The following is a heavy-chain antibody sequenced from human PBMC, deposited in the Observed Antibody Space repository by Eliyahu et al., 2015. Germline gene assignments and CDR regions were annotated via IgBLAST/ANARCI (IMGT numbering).Heavy chain of an antibody. CDR3: ARDLQASGFWSGYSTHYYGMDV. V-gene: IGHV5-51*01. J-gene: IGHJ6*02. Sequence: EVQLVQSGAEVKKPGESLKISCKGSGYXFTSYXIGWXXQMPGKGLEWMGIIYPGDSDTRYSPSFQGQVTISADKSISTAYLQWSSLKASDTAMYYCARDLQASGFWSGYSTHYYGMDVWGQGTTVTVSS. D-gene: IGHD3-3*01. CDR2: IYPGDSDT. CDR1: GYXFTSYX.